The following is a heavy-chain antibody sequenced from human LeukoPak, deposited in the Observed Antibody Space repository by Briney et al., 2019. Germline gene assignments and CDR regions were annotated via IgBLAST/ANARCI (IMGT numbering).Heavy chain of an antibody. CDR1: GVSINSGGYS. Sequence: SETLSLTCAVSGVSINSGGYSWSWIRQSPGKGLEWIGFIDNTGISSYNPSLESRVTISLDTSNNQVSLKLTSVTAADTAVYYCARGSATAKYWGQGTLVTVSS. CDR3: ARGSATAKY. CDR2: IDNTGIS. D-gene: IGHD2-21*02. V-gene: IGHV4-30-2*06. J-gene: IGHJ4*02.